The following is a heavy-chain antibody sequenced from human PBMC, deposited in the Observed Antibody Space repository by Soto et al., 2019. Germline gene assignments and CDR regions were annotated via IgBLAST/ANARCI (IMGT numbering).Heavy chain of an antibody. V-gene: IGHV3-30*04. CDR1: GFTFSHSA. Sequence: QVQVVESGGGVVQPGGSLRLSCAASGFTFSHSAFQWVRQAPGKGLEWVAVISDDGTKKFYSVSVRGRFTISRDNARNTVNLQLNSLRPDDTGLYFCARAFRVGYDSPTDYWGQGTLVTVSP. J-gene: IGHJ4*02. CDR3: ARAFRVGYDSPTDY. D-gene: IGHD5-12*01. CDR2: ISDDGTKK.